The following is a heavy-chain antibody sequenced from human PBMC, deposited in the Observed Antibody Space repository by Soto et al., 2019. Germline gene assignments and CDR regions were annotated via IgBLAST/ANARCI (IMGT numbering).Heavy chain of an antibody. CDR3: AIGDIVVVVGYRFDS. V-gene: IGHV1-18*01. CDR1: GYTFTSYG. J-gene: IGHJ3*02. Sequence: ASVKVSCKASGYTFTSYGISWVRQAPGQGREWMGWISAYNGNTNYAQKLQGRVTMTTDTSTSTAYMELRSLGSDDTAVYYCAIGDIVVVVGYRFDSWGQATLVTVSS. CDR2: ISAYNGNT. D-gene: IGHD2-15*01.